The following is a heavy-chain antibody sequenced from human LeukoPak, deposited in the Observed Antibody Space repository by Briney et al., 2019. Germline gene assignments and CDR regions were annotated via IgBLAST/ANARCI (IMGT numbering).Heavy chain of an antibody. V-gene: IGHV1-2*02. Sequence: ASVNVSCKASVDHYMHWVRQAPGQGLEWMGWINSKSGGTNYARKFQGRVTMTRDTSISTAYMELSRLRADDTAVYYCAKHGDSGNEGLGNWGQGTLVTVSS. CDR1: VDHY. J-gene: IGHJ4*02. CDR2: INSKSGGT. CDR3: AKHGDSGNEGLGN. D-gene: IGHD5-12*01.